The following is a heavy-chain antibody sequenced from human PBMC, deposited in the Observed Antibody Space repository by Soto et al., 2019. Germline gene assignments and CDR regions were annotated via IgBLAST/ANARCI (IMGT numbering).Heavy chain of an antibody. CDR3: ARHKLGYGDYESAYYYYGMDV. J-gene: IGHJ6*02. CDR2: IYHSGST. D-gene: IGHD4-17*01. Sequence: PSETLSLTCTVSGGSISSYYWSWIRQPPGKGLEWIGYIYHSGSTNYNPSLKSRVTISVDTSKNQFSLKLSAVTAADTAVYYCARHKLGYGDYESAYYYYGMDVWGQGTTVTVSS. V-gene: IGHV4-59*08. CDR1: GGSISSYY.